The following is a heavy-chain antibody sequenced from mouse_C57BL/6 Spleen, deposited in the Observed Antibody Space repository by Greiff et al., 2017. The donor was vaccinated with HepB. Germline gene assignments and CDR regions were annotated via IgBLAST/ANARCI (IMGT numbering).Heavy chain of an antibody. CDR1: GYTFTSYG. CDR2: IYPRSGNT. D-gene: IGHD3-1*01. J-gene: IGHJ3*01. V-gene: IGHV1-81*01. Sequence: QVQLQQSGAELARPGASVKLSCKASGYTFTSYGISWVKQRTGQGLEWIGEIYPRSGNTYYNEKFKGKATLTADKSSSTAYMELRSLTSEDSAVYFCASGPGFAYWGQGTLVTVSA. CDR3: ASGPGFAY.